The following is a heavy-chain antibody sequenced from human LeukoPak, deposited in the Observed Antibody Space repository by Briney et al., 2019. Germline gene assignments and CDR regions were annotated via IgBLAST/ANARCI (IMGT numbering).Heavy chain of an antibody. D-gene: IGHD3-22*01. Sequence: SETLSLTCAVYGGSFSGYYWSWIRQPPGKGLEWIGEINHSGSTNYNPSLKSRVTISVDTSKNQFSLKLSSVTAADTAVYYCARRGIYDSSGYFLSRHALNYWGQGTLVTVSS. J-gene: IGHJ4*02. CDR2: INHSGST. CDR3: ARRGIYDSSGYFLSRHALNY. CDR1: GGSFSGYY. V-gene: IGHV4-34*01.